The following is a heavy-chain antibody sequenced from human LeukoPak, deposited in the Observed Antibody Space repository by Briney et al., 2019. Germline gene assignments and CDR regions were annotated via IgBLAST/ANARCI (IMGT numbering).Heavy chain of an antibody. CDR1: GFTFSSYW. CDR2: IKQDGSEK. CDR3: AREWQWLVKALPDC. Sequence: QPGGSLRLSCAASGFTFSSYWMSWVRQAPGKGLEWVANIKQDGSEKYYVDSVKGRFTISRDNAKNSLYLQMNSLRAEDTAVYYCAREWQWLVKALPDCWGQGTLVTVSS. J-gene: IGHJ4*02. V-gene: IGHV3-7*01. D-gene: IGHD6-19*01.